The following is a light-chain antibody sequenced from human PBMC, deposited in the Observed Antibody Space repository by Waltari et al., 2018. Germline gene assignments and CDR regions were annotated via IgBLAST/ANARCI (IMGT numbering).Light chain of an antibody. CDR2: GAS. V-gene: IGKV3-20*01. CDR3: QQYGSSPRQ. CDR1: QSVSSSY. Sequence: EIVLTQSPGSLSLSPGERATLSCRASQSVSSSYLAWYQQKPGQAPRILIYGASSRATGIPDRFSGSGSGTDFTLTISRLEPEDFAVYYCQQYGSSPRQFGQGTKVEIK. J-gene: IGKJ1*01.